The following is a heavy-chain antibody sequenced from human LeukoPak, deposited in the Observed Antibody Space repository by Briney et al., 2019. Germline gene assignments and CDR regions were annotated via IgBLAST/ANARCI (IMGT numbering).Heavy chain of an antibody. CDR1: GFTFSSCV. CDR2: ISGDGGST. V-gene: IGHV3-64D*09. CDR3: VKGPPSNYYFDY. D-gene: IGHD4-11*01. Sequence: PGGSLRLSCSASGFTFSSCVMRWVRQAPGKGLEHVSIISGDGGSTYYADSVKGRFTISRDNSKNTLYLQMSSLRPEDTAVYYCVKGPPSNYYFDYWGQGTLVTVSS. J-gene: IGHJ4*02.